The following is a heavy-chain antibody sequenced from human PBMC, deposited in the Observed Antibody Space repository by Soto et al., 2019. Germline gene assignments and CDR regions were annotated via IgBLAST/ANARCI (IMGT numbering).Heavy chain of an antibody. CDR2: INHSGST. V-gene: IGHV4-34*01. Sequence: QVQLQQWGAGLLKPSETLSLTCAVYGGSFSGYYWSWIRQPPGKGLEWIGEINHSGSTNYNPSLKSRGTISVDTSKNQFSLKLSSVTAADTAVYYCAGGMGDYGDYGGGWFDPWGQGTLGTVSS. CDR3: AGGMGDYGDYGGGWFDP. CDR1: GGSFSGYY. J-gene: IGHJ5*02. D-gene: IGHD4-17*01.